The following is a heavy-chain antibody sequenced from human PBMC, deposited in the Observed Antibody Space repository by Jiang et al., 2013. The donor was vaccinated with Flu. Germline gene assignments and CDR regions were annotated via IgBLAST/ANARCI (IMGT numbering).Heavy chain of an antibody. CDR3: AKDGTTVTTPDYYDYGLDV. D-gene: IGHD4-17*01. CDR1: GYSFTGYY. CDR2: ITPNNGDT. J-gene: IGHJ6*02. Sequence: QLVESGAEVKKPGASVKVSCKASGYSFTGYYIHWVRQAPGQGLEWMGRITPNNGDTNYAQKFQGRVTMTRDTSISTAYMELSRLRSDDAAVYYCAKDGTTVTTPDYYDYGLDVWGPGTTVTVSS. V-gene: IGHV1-2*06.